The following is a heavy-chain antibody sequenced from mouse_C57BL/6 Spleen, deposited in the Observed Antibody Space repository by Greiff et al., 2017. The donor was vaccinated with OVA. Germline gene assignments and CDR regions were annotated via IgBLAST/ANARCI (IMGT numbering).Heavy chain of an antibody. V-gene: IGHV1-42*01. CDR3: ARSVMVFYAMDY. D-gene: IGHD2-2*01. J-gene: IGHJ4*01. CDR2: INPSTGGT. CDR1: GYSFTGYY. Sequence: VQLKESGPELVKPGASVKISCKASGYSFTGYYMNWVKQSPEKSLEWIGEINPSTGGTTYNQKFKAKATLTVDKSSSTAYMQLTSLTSEDSAVYYCARSVMVFYAMDYWGQGTSVTVSS.